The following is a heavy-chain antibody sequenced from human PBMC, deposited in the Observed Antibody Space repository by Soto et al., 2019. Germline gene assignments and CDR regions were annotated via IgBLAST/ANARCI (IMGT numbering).Heavy chain of an antibody. CDR1: GGTFGSYA. D-gene: IGHD2-2*01. Sequence: QVQLVQSGAEVKKPGSSVKVSCKASGGTFGSYAISWVRQAPGQGLEWMGGIIPITATANYAQKFQGRVTITVDKSTSTASMQLSSLRSEDTAVYYCARSQGSSTSLEIYYYYYYGMDVWGQGTTVTVSS. CDR3: ARSQGSSTSLEIYYYYYYGMDV. J-gene: IGHJ6*02. V-gene: IGHV1-69*06. CDR2: IIPITATA.